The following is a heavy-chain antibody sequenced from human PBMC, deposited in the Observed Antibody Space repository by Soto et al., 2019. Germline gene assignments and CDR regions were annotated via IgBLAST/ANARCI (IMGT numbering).Heavy chain of an antibody. CDR1: GFTFSSYG. CDR3: AKLIAAAANDY. CDR2: ISYDGSNK. V-gene: IGHV3-30*18. J-gene: IGHJ4*02. Sequence: GGSLRLSCAASGFTFSSYGMHWVRQAPGKGLEWVAVISYDGSNKYYADSVKGRFTISRDKSKNTLYLQMNSLRAEDTAVYYCAKLIAAAANDYWGQGTLVTVSS. D-gene: IGHD6-13*01.